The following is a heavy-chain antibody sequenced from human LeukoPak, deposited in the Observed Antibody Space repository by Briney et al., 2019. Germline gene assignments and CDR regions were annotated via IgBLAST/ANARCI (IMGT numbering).Heavy chain of an antibody. CDR3: ARGGYQLLLFY. D-gene: IGHD2-2*01. Sequence: ASVKVSCKASGYTFTSYDINWVRQATGQGLEWMGWMNPNSGNTGYAQKFQGRVTITRNTSISTAYMELSSLRSEGTAVYHCARGGYQLLLFYWGQGTLVTVSS. J-gene: IGHJ4*02. CDR1: GYTFTSYD. CDR2: MNPNSGNT. V-gene: IGHV1-8*03.